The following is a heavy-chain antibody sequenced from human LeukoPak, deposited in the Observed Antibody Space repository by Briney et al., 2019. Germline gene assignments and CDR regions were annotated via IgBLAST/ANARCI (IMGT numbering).Heavy chain of an antibody. D-gene: IGHD4-17*01. CDR1: GFTFSSYG. CDR3: AKLTTVTTSAS. CDR2: ISYDGSNK. Sequence: GRSLRLSCAASGFTFSSYGMHWVRQAPGKGLEWVAVISYDGSNKYYADSVKGRFTISRDNSKNTLYLQMNSLRAEDTAVYYCAKLTTVTTSASWGQGTLVTVSS. J-gene: IGHJ5*02. V-gene: IGHV3-30*18.